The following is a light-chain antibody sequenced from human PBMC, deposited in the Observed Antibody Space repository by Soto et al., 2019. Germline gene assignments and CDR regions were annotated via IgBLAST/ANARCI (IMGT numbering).Light chain of an antibody. CDR2: RDN. CDR1: SSNIGNNH. J-gene: IGLJ2*01. CDR3: AAWDGSLSGVV. Sequence: QSVLTQPPSASGTPGQRVTISCSGSSSNIGNNHVYWYQHLPGTAPKLLIYRDNQRPSGVPDRFSGSRSGTSASLAISGLRFEDEADYHCAAWDGSLSGVVFGGGTKLTVL. V-gene: IGLV1-47*01.